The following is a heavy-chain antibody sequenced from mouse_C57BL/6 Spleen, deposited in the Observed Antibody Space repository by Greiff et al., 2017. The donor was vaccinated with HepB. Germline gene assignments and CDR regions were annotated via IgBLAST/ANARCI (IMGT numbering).Heavy chain of an antibody. J-gene: IGHJ2*01. V-gene: IGHV5-4*01. Sequence: DVKLVESGGGLVKPGGSLKLSCAASGFTFSSYAMSWVRQTPEKRLEWVATISDGGSYTYYPDNVKGRFTISRDNAKNNLYLQMSHLKSEDTAMYYCARDRGYYGSIFLYYFDYWGQGTTLTVSA. CDR3: ARDRGYYGSIFLYYFDY. CDR1: GFTFSSYA. D-gene: IGHD1-1*01. CDR2: ISDGGSYT.